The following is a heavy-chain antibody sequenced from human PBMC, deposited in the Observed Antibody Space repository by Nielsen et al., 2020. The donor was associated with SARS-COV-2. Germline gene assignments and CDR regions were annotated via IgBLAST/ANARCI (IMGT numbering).Heavy chain of an antibody. CDR1: GFTFSSYW. Sequence: GESLKISCAASGFTFSSYWMSWVRQAPGKGLEWVANIKQDGSEKYYVDSVKGRFTISRDNAKNSLYLQMNSLRAEDTAVYYCARDSESIPAASYYYYYGMDVWGQGTTVTVSS. CDR3: ARDSESIPAASYYYYYGMDV. D-gene: IGHD2-2*01. CDR2: IKQDGSEK. V-gene: IGHV3-7*03. J-gene: IGHJ6*02.